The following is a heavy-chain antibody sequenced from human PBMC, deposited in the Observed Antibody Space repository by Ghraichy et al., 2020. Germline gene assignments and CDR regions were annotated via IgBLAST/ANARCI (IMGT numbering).Heavy chain of an antibody. CDR2: TYYRSKWYN. CDR3: ARASIMITFGGVIVIGFDY. V-gene: IGHV6-1*01. CDR1: GDSVSSNSAA. J-gene: IGHJ4*02. D-gene: IGHD3-16*02. Sequence: SQTLSLTCAISGDSVSSNSAAWNWIRQSPSRGLEWLGRTYYRSKWYNDYAVSVKSRITINPDTSKNQFSLQLNSVTPEDTAVYYCARASIMITFGGVIVIGFDYWGQGTLVTVSS.